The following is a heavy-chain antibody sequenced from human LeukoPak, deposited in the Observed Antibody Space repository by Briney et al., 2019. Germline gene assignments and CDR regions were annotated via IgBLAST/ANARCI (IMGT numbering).Heavy chain of an antibody. Sequence: GGSLRLSCAASGFTFSSYGMPWVRQAPGKGLEWVSYISSSSSIIYYADSVKGRFTISRDNAKNSLYLQMNSLRAEDTAVYYCAKRDGSGPDYCGQRTLVTVSS. CDR2: ISSSSSII. CDR1: GFTFSSYG. J-gene: IGHJ4*02. D-gene: IGHD1-26*01. CDR3: AKRDGSGPDY. V-gene: IGHV3-48*01.